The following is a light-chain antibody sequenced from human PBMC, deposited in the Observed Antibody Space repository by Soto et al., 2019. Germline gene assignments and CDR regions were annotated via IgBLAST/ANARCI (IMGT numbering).Light chain of an antibody. CDR1: DSDIGSHYY. J-gene: IGLJ1*01. CDR2: EGS. CDR3: STYSRSSVLRD. V-gene: IGLV2-14*01. Sequence: QSALTQPASLSGSPGQSITISCPGTDSDIGSHYYVSWYQQHPGKAPKLMIFEGSNRPSGVSNRFSGSKTGSKASLTLSGLQSEHEADDYASTYSRSSVLRDFGSGTKGTGL.